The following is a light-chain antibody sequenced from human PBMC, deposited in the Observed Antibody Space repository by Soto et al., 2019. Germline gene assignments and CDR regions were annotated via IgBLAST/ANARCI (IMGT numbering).Light chain of an antibody. CDR2: GAS. J-gene: IGKJ4*02. CDR3: QQYSTSLT. CDR1: ESVCST. Sequence: EIFMTQSPATLSVSPGEKVILSCRASESVCSTLAWYQQKPGQAPRLLIRGASTRATGVPARFSGSGSGTEFPLTISSLQSEDFSVYYCQQYSTSLTFGGGTTLEIK. V-gene: IGKV3-15*01.